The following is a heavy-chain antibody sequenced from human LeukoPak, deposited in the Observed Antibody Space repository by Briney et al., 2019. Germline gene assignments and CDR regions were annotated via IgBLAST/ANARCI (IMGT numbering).Heavy chain of an antibody. CDR1: GYIFSHYG. Sequence: GRSLRLSCAASGYIFSHYGMHWVRQAPGKGLEWVAVIQNDASTENFADSVKGRFTISRDNSKNTVFLQMNSLRVEDTAVYYCARELSQIVWGGLDYGGQGTLVSVSS. V-gene: IGHV3-33*05. D-gene: IGHD2-21*01. CDR2: IQNDASTE. J-gene: IGHJ4*02. CDR3: ARELSQIVWGGLDY.